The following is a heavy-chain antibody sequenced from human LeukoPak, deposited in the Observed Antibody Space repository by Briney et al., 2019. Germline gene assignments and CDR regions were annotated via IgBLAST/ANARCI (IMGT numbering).Heavy chain of an antibody. CDR1: GGSISSSSYY. CDR3: ARVTTIFGVVVPWFDP. D-gene: IGHD3-3*01. Sequence: SETLSLTCTVSGGSISSSSYYWGWIRQPPGKGLEWIGSIYYSGSTYYNPSLKSRVTISVDTSKNQFSLKLSSVTAADTAVYYCARVTTIFGVVVPWFDPWGQGTLVTVSS. CDR2: IYYSGST. V-gene: IGHV4-39*07. J-gene: IGHJ5*02.